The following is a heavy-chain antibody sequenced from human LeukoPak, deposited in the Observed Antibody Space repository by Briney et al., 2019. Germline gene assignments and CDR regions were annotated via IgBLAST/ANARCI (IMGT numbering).Heavy chain of an antibody. V-gene: IGHV3-64D*09. Sequence: GGSLRLSCSASGFTFSSYAMHWVRQAPGKGLEYVSAISGNGGNTYYADSLKGRFTIPRDNSKNTLYLQMSSLRVEDTAVYYCVITSATGPLDYWGQGTLVTVSS. CDR1: GFTFSSYA. CDR2: ISGNGGNT. J-gene: IGHJ4*02. CDR3: VITSATGPLDY. D-gene: IGHD6-6*01.